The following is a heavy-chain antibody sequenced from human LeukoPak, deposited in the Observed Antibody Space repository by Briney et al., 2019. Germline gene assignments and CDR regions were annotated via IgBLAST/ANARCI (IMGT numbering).Heavy chain of an antibody. V-gene: IGHV4-59*08. Sequence: PSETLSLTCTVSGVSISSYYWSWVRQPPGKGLEWIGYIYYSGSTNYNPSLKSRVTISVDTSKNQFSLKLSSVTAADTAVYYCATVSIVGGHFDYWGQGTLVTVSS. D-gene: IGHD1-26*01. CDR1: GVSISSYY. CDR2: IYYSGST. CDR3: ATVSIVGGHFDY. J-gene: IGHJ4*02.